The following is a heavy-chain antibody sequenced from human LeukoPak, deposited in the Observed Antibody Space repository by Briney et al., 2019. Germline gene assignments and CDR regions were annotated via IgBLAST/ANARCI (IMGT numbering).Heavy chain of an antibody. Sequence: GGSLRLSCAASGFTFSSYAMSWVRQAPGKGLEWVSAISGSGGSTYYADSVKGRFTISRDNSKNTLYLQMNSLRAEDTAVYYCAEDPGSSGWYEGFDYWGQGTLVTVSS. CDR3: AEDPGSSGWYEGFDY. D-gene: IGHD6-19*01. CDR1: GFTFSSYA. J-gene: IGHJ4*02. V-gene: IGHV3-23*01. CDR2: ISGSGGST.